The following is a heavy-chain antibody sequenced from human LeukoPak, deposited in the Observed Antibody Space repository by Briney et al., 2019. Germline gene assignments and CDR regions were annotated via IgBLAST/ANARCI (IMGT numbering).Heavy chain of an antibody. D-gene: IGHD2-2*02. CDR2: IYYSGST. V-gene: IGHV4-39*01. CDR3: ASRCSSTSCYTYYYYYYCMDV. Sequence: PSETLSLTCTVSGGSISSSSYYWGWIRQPPGKGLEWIGSIYYSGSTYYNPSLKSRVTISVDTSKNQFSLKLSSVTAADTAVYYCASRCSSTSCYTYYYYYYCMDVWGKGTTVTVSS. CDR1: GGSISSSSYY. J-gene: IGHJ6*03.